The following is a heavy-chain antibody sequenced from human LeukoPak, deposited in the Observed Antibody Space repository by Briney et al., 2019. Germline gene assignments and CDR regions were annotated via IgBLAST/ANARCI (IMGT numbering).Heavy chain of an antibody. CDR2: IYSGGST. CDR1: GFTVSSNY. CDR3: ARVCSSTSCYYGMDV. Sequence: GGSLRLSCAASGFTVSSNYMSWVRQAPGKGLEWVSVIYSGGSTYYADSVKGRFTISEDNSKNTLYLQMNSLRAEDTAVYYCARVCSSTSCYYGMDVWGKGTTVTVSS. V-gene: IGHV3-53*01. J-gene: IGHJ6*04. D-gene: IGHD2-2*01.